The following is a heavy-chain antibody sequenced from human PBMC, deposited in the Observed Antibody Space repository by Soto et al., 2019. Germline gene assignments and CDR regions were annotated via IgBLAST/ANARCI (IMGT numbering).Heavy chain of an antibody. J-gene: IGHJ5*02. CDR1: GGSISSYY. V-gene: IGHV4-59*01. CDR2: IFYSGST. CDR3: ARTALGWFDP. D-gene: IGHD2-21*02. Sequence: SETLSLTCSASGGSISSYYWIWIRQPPGKGLEWIGYIFYSGSTNQSPSLKSRVTISVDTSKNQFSLKLRSVTAADTAVYYCARTALGWFDPWGQGTLVTVSS.